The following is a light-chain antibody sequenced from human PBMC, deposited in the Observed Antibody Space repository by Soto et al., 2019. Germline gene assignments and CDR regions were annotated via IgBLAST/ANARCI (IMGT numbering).Light chain of an antibody. V-gene: IGKV3-15*01. CDR1: QSVSRN. CDR2: GAS. J-gene: IGKJ2*01. Sequence: EVVLTQSPATLSVSPGDRATLSCRASQSVSRNLAWYQQKPGQAPRLLIYGASTRATGVPARFSGSGSATEFTLSISRLDPEDFAVYYCQLYGASLVTFGQGTKVEI. CDR3: QLYGASLVT.